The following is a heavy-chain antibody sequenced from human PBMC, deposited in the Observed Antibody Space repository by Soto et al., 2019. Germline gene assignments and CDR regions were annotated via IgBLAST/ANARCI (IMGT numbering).Heavy chain of an antibody. Sequence: GGSLRLSCAASGFTFSNAWMSWVRQAPGKGLEWVGRIKSKTDGGTTDYAVPVKGRFTISRDDSKNTLYLQMNSLKTEDTAVYYCTTDPRIAVAVDAFDIWGQGTMVTVSS. CDR2: IKSKTDGGTT. CDR1: GFTFSNAW. CDR3: TTDPRIAVAVDAFDI. D-gene: IGHD6-19*01. V-gene: IGHV3-15*01. J-gene: IGHJ3*02.